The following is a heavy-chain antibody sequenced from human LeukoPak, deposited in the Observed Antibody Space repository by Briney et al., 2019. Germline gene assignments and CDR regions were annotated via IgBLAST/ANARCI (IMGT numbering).Heavy chain of an antibody. D-gene: IGHD6-19*01. Sequence: SETLSLTCAVYGGSFSGYYWNWIRQPPGKGLEWIGEINHSGSTNYNPSLKSRVTISVDTSKNQFSLKLSSVTAADTAVYYCARGPYSSGWYWRNFDYWGQGTLVTVSS. CDR1: GGSFSGYY. V-gene: IGHV4-34*01. CDR2: INHSGST. J-gene: IGHJ4*02. CDR3: ARGPYSSGWYWRNFDY.